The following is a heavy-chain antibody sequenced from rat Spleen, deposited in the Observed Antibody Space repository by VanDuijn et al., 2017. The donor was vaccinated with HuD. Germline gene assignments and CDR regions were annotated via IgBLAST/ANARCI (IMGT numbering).Heavy chain of an antibody. Sequence: EVKLVESGGGLVQPGRSLKLSCAVSGFTFSDYYMAWVRQAPTKGLEWVASISTGGGNTYYRDSVKGRFTISRDNARSTLYLQMNSLRSEDTATYYCTRDRYGGSAYNWFAYWGQGTLVTVSS. D-gene: IGHD1-11*01. V-gene: IGHV5-25*01. CDR1: GFTFSDYY. J-gene: IGHJ3*01. CDR3: TRDRYGGSAYNWFAY. CDR2: ISTGGGNT.